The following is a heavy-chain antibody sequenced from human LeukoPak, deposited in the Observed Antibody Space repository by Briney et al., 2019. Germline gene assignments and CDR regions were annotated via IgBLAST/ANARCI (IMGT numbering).Heavy chain of an antibody. CDR3: HYDILTGYYESFGNY. CDR2: FDPEDGET. J-gene: IGHJ4*02. CDR1: GYTLTELS. V-gene: IGHV1-24*01. Sequence: GASVKVSCKVSGYTLTELSMHWVRQAPGKGLEWMGGFDPEDGETIYAQKFQGRVTMTEDTSTDTAYMELSSLRSEDTAVYYCHYDILTGYYESFGNYWGQGTLVTVSS. D-gene: IGHD3-9*01.